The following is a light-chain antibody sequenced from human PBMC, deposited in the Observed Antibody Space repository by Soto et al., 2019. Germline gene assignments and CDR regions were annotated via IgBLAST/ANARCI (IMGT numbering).Light chain of an antibody. J-gene: IGKJ1*01. CDR1: QSVSSSY. Sequence: EIFLTPSHRTLSFSPGKTATLSCRASQSVSSSYLAWYQQKPGQAPRLLIYGASSRATGIPDRFSGSGSGTDFTLTISRLEPEDFAVYYCQQYGSSRTVGQGTKVDVK. V-gene: IGKV3-20*01. CDR3: QQYGSSRT. CDR2: GAS.